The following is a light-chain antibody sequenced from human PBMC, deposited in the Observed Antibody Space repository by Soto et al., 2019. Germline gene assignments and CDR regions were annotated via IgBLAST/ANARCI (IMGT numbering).Light chain of an antibody. CDR1: SSNIGSNF. CDR2: VDN. V-gene: IGLV1-44*01. J-gene: IGLJ7*01. Sequence: QSVLSQPPSASGTPGQRVTISCSGSSSNIGSNFVNWYQQVPGMAPRLLIYVDNQRPSGVPARFSASRSGASASLAISGLQSADEADYYCAAWGANRDLLFGGGTQLTVL. CDR3: AAWGANRDLL.